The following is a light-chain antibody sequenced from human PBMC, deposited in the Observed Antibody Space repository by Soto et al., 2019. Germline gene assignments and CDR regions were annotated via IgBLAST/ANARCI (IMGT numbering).Light chain of an antibody. V-gene: IGLV2-14*01. CDR1: SSDIGGYNY. CDR3: SSHTSSATLYV. CDR2: GVT. Sequence: QSVLTQPASVSGSPGQSITISCTGTSSDIGGYNYVSWYQQHPGKAPKLMIYGVTNRPSGVSNRFSGSKSGNTASLTISGLQAEDEADYSCSSHTSSATLYVFGTGTKVTVL. J-gene: IGLJ1*01.